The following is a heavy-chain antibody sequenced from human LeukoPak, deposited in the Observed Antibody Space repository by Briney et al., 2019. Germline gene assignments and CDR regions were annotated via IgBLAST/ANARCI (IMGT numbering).Heavy chain of an antibody. CDR1: GFTFSTSW. J-gene: IGHJ4*02. V-gene: IGHV3-74*01. CDR2: INRDGSRT. Sequence: GGSLRLSCAASGFTFSTSWMHWVRQAPGKGLVWVSHINRDGSRTTYADSVKGRFTISRDNAKNTVYLQMNSLKAEDTALYFCVRSLTGTDDYWGQGTLVTVSS. D-gene: IGHD3-9*01. CDR3: VRSLTGTDDY.